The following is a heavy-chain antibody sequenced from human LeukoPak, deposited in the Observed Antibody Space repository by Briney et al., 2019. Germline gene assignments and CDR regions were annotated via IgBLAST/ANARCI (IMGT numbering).Heavy chain of an antibody. D-gene: IGHD3-10*01. V-gene: IGHV4-4*09. Sequence: SETLSLTCTVSGGSISSHYWNWIRQPPGKGLEWIGYISSIGSTNYNPSLKSRVTISLDMSKKQFSLKLTSVTATDTAVYYCARHGSVRSPLGPWGQGTLVTVSS. J-gene: IGHJ5*02. CDR1: GGSISSHY. CDR2: ISSIGST. CDR3: ARHGSVRSPLGP.